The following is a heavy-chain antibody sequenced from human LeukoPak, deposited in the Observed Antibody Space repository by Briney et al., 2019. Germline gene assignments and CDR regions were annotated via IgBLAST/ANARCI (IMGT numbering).Heavy chain of an antibody. Sequence: GASVKVSCKASGYTFADYYMHWVRQAPGQGLEWMGWINPNSGGTNYAQKFQGRVTMTRDTSISTAYMELSRLRSDDTAVYYCAREVAAAGRLTGYFDYWGQGTLVTVSS. D-gene: IGHD6-13*01. CDR3: AREVAAAGRLTGYFDY. CDR1: GYTFADYY. J-gene: IGHJ4*02. CDR2: INPNSGGT. V-gene: IGHV1-2*02.